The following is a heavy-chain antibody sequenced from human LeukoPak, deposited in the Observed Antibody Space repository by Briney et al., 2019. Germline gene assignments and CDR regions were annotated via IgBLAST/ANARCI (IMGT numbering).Heavy chain of an antibody. CDR3: ARDPGLFHYYDSSGLFDY. CDR1: GGSISSGSYY. D-gene: IGHD3-22*01. J-gene: IGHJ4*02. CDR2: VYISGST. V-gene: IGHV4-61*02. Sequence: SQTLSLTCTVSGGSISSGSYYWTWIRQPAGKGLEWIGRVYISGSTNYNPSLKSRVTISVDTSKNQFSLKLSSVTAADTAVYYCARDPGLFHYYDSSGLFDYWGQGTLVTVSS.